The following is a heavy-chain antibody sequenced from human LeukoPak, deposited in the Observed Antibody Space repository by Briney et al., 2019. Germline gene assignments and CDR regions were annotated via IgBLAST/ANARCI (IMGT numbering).Heavy chain of an antibody. CDR3: ARDSLPYDILTGYYRADAFDI. D-gene: IGHD3-9*01. Sequence: SVKVSCKASGGTFSSYTISWVRQAPGQGLEWMGGIIPIFGTANYAQKFQGRVTITADESTSTVYMELSSLRSEDTAVYYCARDSLPYDILTGYYRADAFDIWGQGTMVTVSS. V-gene: IGHV1-69*13. J-gene: IGHJ3*02. CDR1: GGTFSSYT. CDR2: IIPIFGTA.